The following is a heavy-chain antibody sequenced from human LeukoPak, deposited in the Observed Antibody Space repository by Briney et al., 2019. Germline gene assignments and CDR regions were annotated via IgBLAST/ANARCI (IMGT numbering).Heavy chain of an antibody. CDR3: ARAPGIAAAGTHFDF. V-gene: IGHV4-59*01. J-gene: IGHJ4*02. CDR1: GGSISNDY. D-gene: IGHD6-13*01. CDR2: IYYSGSA. Sequence: PSETLSLTCTVSGGSISNDYWSWIRQPPGKGLEWIGYIYYSGSAKYNPSLKSRVTISVDTSKNQFSLKLSSVTAGDTAVYYCARAPGIAAAGTHFDFWGQGTLVTVSS.